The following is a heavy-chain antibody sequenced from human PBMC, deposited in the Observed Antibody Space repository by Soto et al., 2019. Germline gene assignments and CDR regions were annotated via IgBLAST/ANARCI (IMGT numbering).Heavy chain of an antibody. J-gene: IGHJ6*02. V-gene: IGHV3-23*01. D-gene: IGHD3-10*01. Sequence: PGGSLRLSCAASGFTFSSYAMSWVRQAPGKGLEWVSAISGSGGSTYYADSVKGRFTISRDNSKNTLYLQMNSLRAEDTAVYYCAKAIYYGSGSFPVFYGMDVWGQGTTVTVSS. CDR1: GFTFSSYA. CDR3: AKAIYYGSGSFPVFYGMDV. CDR2: ISGSGGST.